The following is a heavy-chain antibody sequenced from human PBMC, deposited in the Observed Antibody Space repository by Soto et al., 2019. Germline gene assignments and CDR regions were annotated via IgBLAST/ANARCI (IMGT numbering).Heavy chain of an antibody. CDR2: ISGSGGST. Sequence: GGSLRLSCAASGFTFSSYAMNWVRQAPGKGLEWVSAISGSGGSTYYADSVKGRFTISRDNSKNTLYLQMNSLRAEDTAVYYCAKDQFVLLSCYDYWGQGTLVTVSS. J-gene: IGHJ4*02. V-gene: IGHV3-23*01. D-gene: IGHD2-15*01. CDR3: AKDQFVLLSCYDY. CDR1: GFTFSSYA.